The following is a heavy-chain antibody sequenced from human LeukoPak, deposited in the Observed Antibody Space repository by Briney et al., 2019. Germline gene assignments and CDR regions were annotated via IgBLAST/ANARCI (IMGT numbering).Heavy chain of an antibody. CDR3: AKEIFSPRHGMDV. CDR1: GFTFSSYS. D-gene: IGHD2-15*01. V-gene: IGHV3-30*18. CDR2: ISYDGSNK. J-gene: IGHJ6*04. Sequence: PGGSLRLSCAASGFTFSSYSMNWVRQGPGKGLEWVAVISYDGSNKYYADSVKGRFTISRDNSKNTLYLQMNSLRAEDTAVYYCAKEIFSPRHGMDVWGKGTTVTVSS.